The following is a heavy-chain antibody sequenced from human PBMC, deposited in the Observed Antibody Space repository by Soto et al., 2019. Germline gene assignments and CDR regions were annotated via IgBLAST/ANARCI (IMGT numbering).Heavy chain of an antibody. Sequence: KQSQTLSLTCAISGDSVSSNSAAWNWIRQSPSRGLEWLGRTYYRSKWYNDYAVSVKSRITINPDTSKNQFSLQLNSVTPEDTAVYYCARDRYCSSTSCYRVGYFDYWGQGTLVTVSS. CDR3: ARDRYCSSTSCYRVGYFDY. J-gene: IGHJ4*02. CDR2: TYYRSKWYN. CDR1: GDSVSSNSAA. D-gene: IGHD2-2*01. V-gene: IGHV6-1*01.